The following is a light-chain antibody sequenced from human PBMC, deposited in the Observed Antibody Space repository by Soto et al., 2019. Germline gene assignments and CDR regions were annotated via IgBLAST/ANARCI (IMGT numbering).Light chain of an antibody. CDR3: SSYTSSRRYV. J-gene: IGLJ1*01. CDR1: NSDVGGYNY. CDR2: DVS. V-gene: IGLV2-14*01. Sequence: QSVLTQPASVSGSPGQSITISCTGTNSDVGGYNYVSWYQQHPGKAPKLMIYDVSNRPSGVSNRFSCSKSGNTASLTISGLQAEDEAEYSCSSYTSSRRYVFGTGTKVTVL.